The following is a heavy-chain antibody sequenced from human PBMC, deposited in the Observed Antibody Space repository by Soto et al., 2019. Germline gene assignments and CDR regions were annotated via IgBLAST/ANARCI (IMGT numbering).Heavy chain of an antibody. CDR1: GGSISSYY. Sequence: QVQLQESGPGLVKPSETLSLSCTVSGGSISSYYWSWFRQSPGKRMEWIGYVHHGWGSGYNPSLQSRVAISLDTSKSQFSLKVTSVTATDTAVYYCARQGFGPLHGLVDVWGQGTTVTVSS. CDR2: VHHGWGS. J-gene: IGHJ6*02. V-gene: IGHV4-59*08. D-gene: IGHD3-10*01. CDR3: ARQGFGPLHGLVDV.